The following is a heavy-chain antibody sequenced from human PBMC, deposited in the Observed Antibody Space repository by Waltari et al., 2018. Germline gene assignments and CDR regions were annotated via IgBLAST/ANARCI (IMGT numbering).Heavy chain of an antibody. V-gene: IGHV4-39*07. CDR1: GGSISSSSYF. Sequence: QLQLQASGPGLVKPSETLSRTGTVSGGSISSSSYFWGWIRPPPGKGLEWIGSIYYSGSTYYNPSLKSRVTISVDTSKNQFSLKLSSVTAADTAVYYCASHLITIFGVVPYYFDYWGQGTLVTVSS. CDR2: IYYSGST. CDR3: ASHLITIFGVVPYYFDY. J-gene: IGHJ4*02. D-gene: IGHD3-3*01.